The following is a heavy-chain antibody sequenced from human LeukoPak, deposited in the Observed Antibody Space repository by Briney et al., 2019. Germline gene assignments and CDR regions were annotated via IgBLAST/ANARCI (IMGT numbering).Heavy chain of an antibody. V-gene: IGHV3-23*01. Sequence: GGSLRLSCAASGFTFSSYAMSWVRQAPGKGLEWVSHISGSGGSTYYDYSVKCRLTISRVNSKPTLFLQMNRLRAGDTAVYYCARGLRYCSCRSCYTSDAFDIWGQGTMVSVSS. D-gene: IGHD2-15*01. J-gene: IGHJ3*02. CDR1: GFTFSSYA. CDR2: ISGSGGST. CDR3: ARGLRYCSCRSCYTSDAFDI.